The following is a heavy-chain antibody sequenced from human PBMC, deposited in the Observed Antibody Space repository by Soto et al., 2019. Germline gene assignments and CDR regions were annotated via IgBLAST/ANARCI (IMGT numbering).Heavy chain of an antibody. CDR3: ARSQEMITIFGVAIKTPYYFDY. J-gene: IGHJ4*02. CDR1: GYTFTSYD. V-gene: IGHV1-8*01. D-gene: IGHD3-3*01. Sequence: ASVKVSCKASGYTFTSYDINWVRQATGQGLEWMGWMNPNSGNTGYAQKFQGRVTMTRNTSISTAYMELSSLRSEDTAVYYCARSQEMITIFGVAIKTPYYFDYWGQGTLVTVSS. CDR2: MNPNSGNT.